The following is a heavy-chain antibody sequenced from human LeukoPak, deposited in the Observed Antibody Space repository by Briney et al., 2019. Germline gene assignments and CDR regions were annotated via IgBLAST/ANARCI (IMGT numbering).Heavy chain of an antibody. V-gene: IGHV4-39*07. Sequence: SETLSLTCTVSGDSISRGSYFWAWIRQPPGKGLEWIGSVYSSGSTYYNPSLRSQITISVDTSKNQFSLKLTSVAAADTAVYYCAREPRVTAIPLPYDYWGQGTLVTVSS. CDR2: VYSSGST. D-gene: IGHD2-21*02. CDR1: GDSISRGSYF. CDR3: AREPRVTAIPLPYDY. J-gene: IGHJ4*02.